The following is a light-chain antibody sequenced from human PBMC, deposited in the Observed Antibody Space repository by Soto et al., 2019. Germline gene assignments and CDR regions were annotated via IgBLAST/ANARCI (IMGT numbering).Light chain of an antibody. Sequence: DIQMTQSPSSVSASLGDRVTITCRASQDINNWLAWYQQKPGRAPKLLIYAASSLQTGVPSRFSGSQSGTDFSLTITNLQPEDFGTYYCQQANAFPSTFGQGTKLEIK. CDR2: AAS. CDR3: QQANAFPST. V-gene: IGKV1D-12*01. J-gene: IGKJ2*01. CDR1: QDINNW.